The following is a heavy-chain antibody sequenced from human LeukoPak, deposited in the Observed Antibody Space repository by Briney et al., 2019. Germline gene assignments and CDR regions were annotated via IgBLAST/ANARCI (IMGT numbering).Heavy chain of an antibody. CDR1: GGSFSGYY. CDR3: ARFAGYYYDSSGYYFPRYYFDY. D-gene: IGHD3-22*01. V-gene: IGHV4-34*01. CDR2: INHSGST. J-gene: IGHJ4*02. Sequence: SETLSLTCAVYGGSFSGYYWSWIRQPPGKGLEWIGEINHSGSTNSNPSLKSRVTISVDTSKNQFSLKLSSVTAADTAVYYCARFAGYYYDSSGYYFPRYYFDYWGQGTLDTVSS.